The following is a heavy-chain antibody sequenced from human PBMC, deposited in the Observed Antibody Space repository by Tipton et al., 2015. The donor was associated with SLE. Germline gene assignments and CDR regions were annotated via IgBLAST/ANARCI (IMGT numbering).Heavy chain of an antibody. CDR2: IYHSGST. CDR3: ARHLTLSAGGGFDI. D-gene: IGHD2-15*01. V-gene: IGHV4-38-2*01. J-gene: IGHJ3*02. Sequence: TLSLTCAVSGYSISSGYYWGWIRQPPGKGLEWIGSIYHSGSTYYNPSLKSRVTISVDTSKNQFSLKLTSVTAADTALYYCARHLTLSAGGGFDIWGQGTMAIVSS. CDR1: GYSISSGYY.